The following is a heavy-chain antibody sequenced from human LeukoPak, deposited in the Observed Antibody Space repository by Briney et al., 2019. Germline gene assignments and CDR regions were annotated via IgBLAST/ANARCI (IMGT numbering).Heavy chain of an antibody. CDR3: AAEPRRNIQLWFY. V-gene: IGHV1-58*01. Sequence: SVKVSCKASGFTFTSSAVQWVRQARGQRLEWIGWIVVGSGNTNYAQKFQERVTITRDMSTSTAYMELSSLRSEDTAVYYCAAEPRRNIQLWFYWRQGTLVTVSS. D-gene: IGHD5-18*01. CDR2: IVVGSGNT. J-gene: IGHJ4*02. CDR1: GFTFTSSA.